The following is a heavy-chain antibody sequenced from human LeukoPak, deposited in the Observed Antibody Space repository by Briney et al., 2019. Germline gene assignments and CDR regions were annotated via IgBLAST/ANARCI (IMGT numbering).Heavy chain of an antibody. J-gene: IGHJ4*02. V-gene: IGHV5-51*01. D-gene: IGHD3-22*01. CDR3: ARHLYYAGSGYFDH. CDR2: IYPGDSDT. CDR1: GYTFTSYW. Sequence: GESLKISCKGSGYTFTSYWIGWVRQMPGKGLEWMGIIYPGDSDTRYSPSFQGQVTLSADKSINTAYLQWSSLKASDTAMYYCARHLYYAGSGYFDHWGQGTLVTVSS.